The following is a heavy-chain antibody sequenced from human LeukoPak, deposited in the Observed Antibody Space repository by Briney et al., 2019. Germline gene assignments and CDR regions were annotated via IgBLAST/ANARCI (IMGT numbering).Heavy chain of an antibody. CDR1: GGSISSYY. V-gene: IGHV4-59*01. D-gene: IGHD3-9*01. CDR3: ARELLRHDILTGSYFDY. CDR2: IYYSGST. J-gene: IGHJ4*02. Sequence: PSETLSLTCTVSGGSISSYYGSWIRQPPGKGLEWIGYIYYSGSTNYNPSLKSRVTISVDTSKNQFSLKLSSVTAADTAVYYCARELLRHDILTGSYFDYWGQGTLVTVSS.